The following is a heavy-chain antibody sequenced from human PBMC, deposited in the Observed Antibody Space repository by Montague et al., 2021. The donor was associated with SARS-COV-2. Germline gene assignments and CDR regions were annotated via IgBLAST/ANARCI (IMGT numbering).Heavy chain of an antibody. V-gene: IGHV4-34*01. Sequence: SETLSLTCAVYGGSFTDYCWTWIRQAPGKGLEWIGEVDHRGSASYSPSLKGRVSISVDRSKNQFSLNLRSVTAADTAVYYCARAQKTISGMLIPPYYFDFWGQGTLVTVSS. CDR1: GGSFTDYC. D-gene: IGHD3-3*01. J-gene: IGHJ4*02. CDR2: VDHRGSA. CDR3: ARAQKTISGMLIPPYYFDF.